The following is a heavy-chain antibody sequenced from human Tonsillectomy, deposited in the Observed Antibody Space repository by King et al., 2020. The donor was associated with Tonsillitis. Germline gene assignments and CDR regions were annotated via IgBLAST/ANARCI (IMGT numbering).Heavy chain of an antibody. D-gene: IGHD4-17*01. Sequence: QLQESGPGLVKPSETLSLTCTVSGGSISSYYWSWIRPPPGKGLEWIGYIYYSGSTNYNPSLKSRVTISVDTSKNQFSLKLSSVTAADTAVYYCARPGVTTRYWYFDLWGRGTLVTVSS. CDR3: ARPGVTTRYWYFDL. J-gene: IGHJ2*01. V-gene: IGHV4-59*01. CDR1: GGSISSYY. CDR2: IYYSGST.